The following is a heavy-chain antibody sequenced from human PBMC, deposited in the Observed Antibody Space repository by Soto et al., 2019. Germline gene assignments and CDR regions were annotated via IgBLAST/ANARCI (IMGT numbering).Heavy chain of an antibody. CDR3: ARFVRSCSATTCSTRADV. J-gene: IGHJ6*02. CDR2: IYSGGST. CDR1: GGFVNSDTHS. D-gene: IGHD2-2*01. Sequence: SETLSLTCTVSGGFVNSDTHSWGWIRQTPGKRLEWIGFIYSGGSTKNPSLRSRVTMSVDTSKNQFSLKLRSVIVADTAVYHCARFVRSCSATTCSTRADVWGQGITVTVSS. V-gene: IGHV4-61*01.